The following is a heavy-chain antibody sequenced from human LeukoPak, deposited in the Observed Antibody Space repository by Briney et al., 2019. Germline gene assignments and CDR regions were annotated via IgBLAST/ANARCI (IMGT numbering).Heavy chain of an antibody. J-gene: IGHJ4*02. CDR3: ARDRRTYYYDTSGYHYFDY. V-gene: IGHV3-20*04. Sequence: GGSLRLSCAASGFTFSSYAMSWVRQAPGKGLEWVSTINYNGGSTSYADSVKGRFTISRDNAKNSLYLQMNSLRAEDAALYYCARDRRTYYYDTSGYHYFDYWGQGTLVTVSS. CDR1: GFTFSSYA. D-gene: IGHD3-22*01. CDR2: INYNGGST.